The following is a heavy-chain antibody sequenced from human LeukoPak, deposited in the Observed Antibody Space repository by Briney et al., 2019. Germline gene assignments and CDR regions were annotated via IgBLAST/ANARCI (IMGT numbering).Heavy chain of an antibody. Sequence: GGSLRLSCAASGFTVSSNYMSWVRQAPGKGLEWVSVIYGAGSTYYADSVKGRFTISRDNSKNTLYLQMNSLRVEDTAVYYCAREIYCSSGSCIGGVFDIWGRGTMVTVFS. CDR1: GFTVSSNY. CDR3: AREIYCSSGSCIGGVFDI. CDR2: IYGAGST. J-gene: IGHJ3*02. D-gene: IGHD2-15*01. V-gene: IGHV3-53*01.